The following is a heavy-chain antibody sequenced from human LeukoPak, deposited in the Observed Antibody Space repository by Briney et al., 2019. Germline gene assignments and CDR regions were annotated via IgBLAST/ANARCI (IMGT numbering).Heavy chain of an antibody. CDR2: IESDGTST. Sequence: GGTLRLSCAASGFTFTTYWMHWFRQAPGKGLVWVSRIESDGTSTTYADPVKGRFTISRDNAKNTLYLQMNSLRAEDTAVYYCARDQYSSTWYRGAFDVWGQGTMVSVSS. CDR3: ARDQYSSTWYRGAFDV. J-gene: IGHJ3*01. V-gene: IGHV3-74*01. CDR1: GFTFTTYW. D-gene: IGHD6-13*01.